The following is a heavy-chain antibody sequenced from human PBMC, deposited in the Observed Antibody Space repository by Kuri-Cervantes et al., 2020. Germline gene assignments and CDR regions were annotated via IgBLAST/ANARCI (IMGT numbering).Heavy chain of an antibody. J-gene: IGHJ3*02. D-gene: IGHD6-6*01. Sequence: GGSLRLSCAASTFTFSDYWMSWVRQAPGKGLEWVANIKEDGSENNYVASVKGRFTISRDNAKNSLYLQMNSLRAEDTAVYYCASGAALDAFDIWGQGTMVTVSS. CDR1: TFTFSDYW. V-gene: IGHV3-7*01. CDR2: IKEDGSEN. CDR3: ASGAALDAFDI.